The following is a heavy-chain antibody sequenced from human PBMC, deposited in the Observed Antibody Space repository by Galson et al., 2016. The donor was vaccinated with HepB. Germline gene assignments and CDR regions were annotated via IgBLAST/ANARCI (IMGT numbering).Heavy chain of an antibody. CDR2: ISYDGSNK. Sequence: SLRLSCAASGFTFSSYGMHCVRQAPGKGLEWVAVISYDGSNKYYADSVKGRFTISKDNSKNSLYLQMNSLRDEDTAVYYCGGYNDYKAYDYWGQGTLVTVSS. CDR3: GGYNDYKAYDY. CDR1: GFTFSSYG. J-gene: IGHJ4*02. V-gene: IGHV3-30*03. D-gene: IGHD5-24*01.